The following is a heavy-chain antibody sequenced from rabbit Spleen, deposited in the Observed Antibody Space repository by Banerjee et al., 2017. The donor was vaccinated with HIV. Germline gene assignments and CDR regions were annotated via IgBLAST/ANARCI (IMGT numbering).Heavy chain of an antibody. CDR3: ARDTGSSFSTYGMDL. D-gene: IGHD8-1*01. Sequence: QEQLEESGGDLVKPGASLTLTCTASGFSFSGSYYMCWVRQAPGKGLEWIACIAGSSGGFTYSATWAKGRFTCSKTSSTTVTLQMTSLTVADTATYFCARDTGSSFSTYGMDLWGPGTLVTVS. CDR2: IAGSSGGFT. V-gene: IGHV1S45*01. J-gene: IGHJ6*01. CDR1: GFSFSGSYY.